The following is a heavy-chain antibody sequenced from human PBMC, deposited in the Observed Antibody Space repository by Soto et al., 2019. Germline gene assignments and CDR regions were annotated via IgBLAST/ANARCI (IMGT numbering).Heavy chain of an antibody. V-gene: IGHV3-30*18. D-gene: IGHD5-18*01. Sequence: GWSLRLSCAASVFTFISYGMHWVRQAPGKGLEWVAVISYDGSNKYYADSVKGRFTISRDNSKNTLYLQMNSLRAEDTAVYYCAKDPSYGLNFDYWGQGTLVTVSS. CDR2: ISYDGSNK. CDR1: VFTFISYG. CDR3: AKDPSYGLNFDY. J-gene: IGHJ4*02.